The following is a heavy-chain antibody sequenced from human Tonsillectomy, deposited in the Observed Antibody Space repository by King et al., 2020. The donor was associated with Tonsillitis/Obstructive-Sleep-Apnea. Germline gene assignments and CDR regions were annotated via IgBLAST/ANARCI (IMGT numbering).Heavy chain of an antibody. CDR3: ARDKRFYGSGCRPDY. D-gene: IGHD3-10*01. Sequence: VQLVESGGGLVQPGGSLKLSCAASGFTFSTYWMTWVRQAPGKGLEWVANIKEDGGEKYYVDSVKGRFTISRDNAKNSLYLQMNSLRAEDTAVYYCARDKRFYGSGCRPDYWGQGTLVTVSS. CDR1: GFTFSTYW. V-gene: IGHV3-7*01. J-gene: IGHJ4*02. CDR2: IKEDGGEK.